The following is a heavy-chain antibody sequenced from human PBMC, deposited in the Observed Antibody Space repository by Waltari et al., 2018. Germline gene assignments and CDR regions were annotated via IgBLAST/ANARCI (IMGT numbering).Heavy chain of an antibody. J-gene: IGHJ4*02. D-gene: IGHD2-2*01. CDR3: AKSRGFEY. CDR2: INYDGSQK. V-gene: IGHV3-7*01. Sequence: EVQLVESGGGLVPPGGSLRLPCGAPGFTFSRYWMSWVCQTPGKGLEWVANINYDGSQKYYADSVKGRFTISRDNAKNSLYLQMNSLRVEDTAVYYCAKSRGFEYWGQGTLITVSS. CDR1: GFTFSRYW.